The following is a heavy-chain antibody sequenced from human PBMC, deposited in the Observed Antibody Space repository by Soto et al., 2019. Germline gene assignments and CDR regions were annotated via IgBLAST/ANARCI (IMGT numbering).Heavy chain of an antibody. J-gene: IGHJ4*02. D-gene: IGHD2-21*02. V-gene: IGHV1-46*01. CDR2: INPSGGST. Sequence: ASVKVSCKASGYTFTSYYMHCVRQAPGQGLEWMGIINPSGGSTSYAQKFQGRVTMTRDTSTSTVYMELSSLRSEDTAVYYCARVGSPAYCGGDCWGYYFDYWGQGTLVTVSS. CDR3: ARVGSPAYCGGDCWGYYFDY. CDR1: GYTFTSYY.